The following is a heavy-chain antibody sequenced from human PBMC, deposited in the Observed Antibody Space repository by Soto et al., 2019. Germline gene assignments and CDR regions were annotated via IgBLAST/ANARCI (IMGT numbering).Heavy chain of an antibody. V-gene: IGHV1-69*01. CDR1: GGTFNTYA. J-gene: IGHJ4*02. Sequence: QMQLVQSGAEVKERGSSVKISCKTSGGTFNTYALTWVRQAPGQGLEWIGGIIPIFGIKNVAQRFQGRVTINADESLTTAYMEMTSLRSDDTAVYYCAKAEGDHWGQGTLVTVSS. CDR2: IIPIFGIK. CDR3: AKAEGDH.